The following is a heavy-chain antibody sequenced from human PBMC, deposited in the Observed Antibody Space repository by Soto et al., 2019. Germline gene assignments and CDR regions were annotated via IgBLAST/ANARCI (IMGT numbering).Heavy chain of an antibody. CDR1: GFTFSSYG. Sequence: QVQLVESGGGVVQPGRSLRLSCAASGFTFSSYGMHWVRQAPGKGLEWVAVISYDGSNKYYADSVKGRFTISRDNSKNTLYLQMNSLRAEDTAVYYCAKDGLGYSGSYSLDYWGQGTLVTVSS. CDR2: ISYDGSNK. CDR3: AKDGLGYSGSYSLDY. J-gene: IGHJ4*02. V-gene: IGHV3-30*18. D-gene: IGHD1-26*01.